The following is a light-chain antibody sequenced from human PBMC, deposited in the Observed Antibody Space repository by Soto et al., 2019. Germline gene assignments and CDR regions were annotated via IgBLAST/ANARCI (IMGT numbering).Light chain of an antibody. CDR1: QSISNY. Sequence: DIQMTPSPSSLSASVGDRVNITCRPSQSISNYLNWYQQKPGKAPKLLIFGASSLQSGVPSRFSGSGSGTDFTLSISTLQPEDFATYYCQQSYSNLGTFGQGTKLEIK. J-gene: IGKJ2*01. CDR3: QQSYSNLGT. V-gene: IGKV1-39*01. CDR2: GAS.